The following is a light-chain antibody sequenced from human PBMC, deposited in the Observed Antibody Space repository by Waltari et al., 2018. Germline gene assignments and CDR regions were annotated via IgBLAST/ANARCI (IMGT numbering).Light chain of an antibody. CDR3: LIWHSSAWV. V-gene: IGLV5-45*03. J-gene: IGLJ3*02. Sequence: QAVLTQPSSLSASPGASASPTCPLRSDLNVGTSRINCYQQKPGSPPQYLLKYKSDSDKQQGSGVPSRFSGSKDASANAGILLITGLQSEDEADYYCLIWHSSAWVFGGGTKLTVL. CDR2: YKSDSDK. CDR1: SDLNVGTSR.